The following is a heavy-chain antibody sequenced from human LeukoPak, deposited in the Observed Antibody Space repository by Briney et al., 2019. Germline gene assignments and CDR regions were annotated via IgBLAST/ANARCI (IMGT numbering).Heavy chain of an antibody. D-gene: IGHD2-2*01. J-gene: IGHJ4*02. CDR3: ARDIRSLLYCSSTSCYVY. Sequence: GGSLRLSCAASGFTFSSYSMNWVRQAPGKGLEWVSSISSSSSYIYYADSVKGRFTISRDNARNSLYLQMNSLRAEDTAVYYCARDIRSLLYCSSTSCYVYWGQGTLVTVSS. CDR1: GFTFSSYS. V-gene: IGHV3-21*01. CDR2: ISSSSSYI.